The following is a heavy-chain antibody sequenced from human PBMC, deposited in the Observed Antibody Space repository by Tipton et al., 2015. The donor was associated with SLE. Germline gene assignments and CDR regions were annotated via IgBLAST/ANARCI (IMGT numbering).Heavy chain of an antibody. CDR1: GGSMTRGGYY. CDR2: IYHSGST. Sequence: TLSLTCTVSGGSMTRGGYYWNWIRQHPRTGLEWIGYIYHSGSTYYNPSLKSRVRFSVDTSKNQFSLSLSSATAADTAVYYCARMYVSGAIDYWGQGTLASVSS. J-gene: IGHJ4*02. D-gene: IGHD3-16*01. CDR3: ARMYVSGAIDY. V-gene: IGHV4-31*03.